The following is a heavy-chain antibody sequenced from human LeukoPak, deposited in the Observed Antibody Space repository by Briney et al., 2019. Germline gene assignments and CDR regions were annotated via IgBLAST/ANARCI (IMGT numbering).Heavy chain of an antibody. CDR2: ISSSGSTI. CDR1: GFTFSDYY. V-gene: IGHV3-11*01. D-gene: IGHD3-10*01. J-gene: IGHJ4*02. CDR3: ARYLWFGELFDY. Sequence: GGSLRLSCAASGFTFSDYYMSWIRQAPGKGLEWVSYISSSGSTIYYADSVKGRFTISRENAKNSLYLQMNSLRAEDTAVYYCARYLWFGELFDYWGQGTLVTVSS.